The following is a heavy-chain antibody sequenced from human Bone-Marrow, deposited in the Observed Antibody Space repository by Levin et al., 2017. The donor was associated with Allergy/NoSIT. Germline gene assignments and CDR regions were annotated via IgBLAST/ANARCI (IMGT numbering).Heavy chain of an antibody. J-gene: IGHJ6*02. CDR3: TKSRFSSSWYGAGMAV. CDR1: DVSIKTYY. V-gene: IGHV4-4*09. Sequence: SQTLSLTCAVSDVSIKTYYWSWVRQSPERGLEWIGYFDDSGTSAYNPSFKSRATISIDMSNNRFSLELTSVTAADTAVYYCTKSRFSSSWYGAGMAVWGQGATVIVS. CDR2: FDDSGTS. D-gene: IGHD6-13*01.